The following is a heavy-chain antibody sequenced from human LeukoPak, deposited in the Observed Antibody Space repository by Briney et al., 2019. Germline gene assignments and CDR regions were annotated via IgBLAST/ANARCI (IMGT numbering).Heavy chain of an antibody. CDR2: ISAYNGNR. V-gene: IGHV1-18*01. CDR1: GYTFTSYG. J-gene: IGHJ4*02. CDR3: ARDQEGFDY. Sequence: ASVKVSCKASGYTFTSYGISWVRQAPGQGLEWMGWISAYNGNRNYAQRFQDRVTVTRDTSTSTVHMELSGLRSEDTAVYYCARDQEGFDYWGQGTLVTVSS.